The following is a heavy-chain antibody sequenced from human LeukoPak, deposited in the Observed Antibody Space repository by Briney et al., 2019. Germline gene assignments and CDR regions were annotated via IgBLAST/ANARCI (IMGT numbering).Heavy chain of an antibody. CDR1: GASIRSYY. CDR3: ARADYYDSSGIDY. J-gene: IGHJ4*02. Sequence: PSETLSLTCTVSGASIRSYYWSWIRQPPGRGLEWIGYMYNSGSTYYNPSLKSRVTISGDTSKNQFSLKLTSVTAADTAVYYCARADYYDSSGIDYWGQGTLVTVSS. D-gene: IGHD3-22*01. V-gene: IGHV4-59*01. CDR2: MYNSGST.